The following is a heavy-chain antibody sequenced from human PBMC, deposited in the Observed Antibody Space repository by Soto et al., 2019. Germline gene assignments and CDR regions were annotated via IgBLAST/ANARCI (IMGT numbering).Heavy chain of an antibody. Sequence: QIPLKESGPTLVKPTQTLTLTCTFSGFSLSTSGVGVGWIRQPPGKALEWLALIYWDDAKRYSPSLKSRLTITKDTSKHQVVLTMTNMDPVDTATYYWAHRRVITVPYGMDVWGQGTTVTVSS. V-gene: IGHV2-5*02. J-gene: IGHJ6*02. CDR2: IYWDDAK. CDR1: GFSLSTSGVG. CDR3: AHRRVITVPYGMDV. D-gene: IGHD3-22*01.